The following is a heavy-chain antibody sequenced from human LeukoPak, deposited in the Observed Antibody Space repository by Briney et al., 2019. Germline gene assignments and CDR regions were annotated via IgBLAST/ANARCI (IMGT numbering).Heavy chain of an antibody. CDR1: GFTFDDYA. CDR2: ISWNGDIR. D-gene: IGHD3-9*01. CDR3: ARGAYDILTGYSAFDY. V-gene: IGHV3-9*01. Sequence: GGSLRLSCATSGFTFDDYAMNWVRQAPGRGLEWVSGISWNGDIRDYAGSVKGRFTISRDNAKNSLYLQMNSLRAEDTAVYYCARGAYDILTGYSAFDYWGQGTLVTVSS. J-gene: IGHJ4*02.